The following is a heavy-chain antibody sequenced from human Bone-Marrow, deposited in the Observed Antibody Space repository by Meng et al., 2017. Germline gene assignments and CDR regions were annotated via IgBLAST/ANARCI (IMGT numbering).Heavy chain of an antibody. CDR1: GYTFTSYY. V-gene: IGHV1-46*01. CDR3: ARAPPPDYGDYRSYYYYGMDV. CDR2: INPSGGST. D-gene: IGHD4-17*01. J-gene: IGHJ6*02. Sequence: ASVKVSCKASGYTFTSYYMHWVRQAPGQGLEWMGIINPSGGSTSYAQKFQGRVTMTRDTSTSTVYMELSSLRSEDTAVYYCARAPPPDYGDYRSYYYYGMDVWGQGTTCSVS.